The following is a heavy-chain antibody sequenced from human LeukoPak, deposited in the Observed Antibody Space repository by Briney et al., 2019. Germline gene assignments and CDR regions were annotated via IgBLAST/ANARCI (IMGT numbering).Heavy chain of an antibody. V-gene: IGHV4-59*01. Sequence: SETLSLTCTVAARSISTYYWRWIRQPPGEGREWIGYIYYSGSTNYNPSLKSRVTISVDTSKNQFSLKLSSVTAADTAVYYCARFALVRGVAPSTNWFDPWGQGTLVTVSS. CDR3: ARFALVRGVAPSTNWFDP. J-gene: IGHJ5*02. CDR1: ARSISTYY. CDR2: IYYSGST. D-gene: IGHD3-10*01.